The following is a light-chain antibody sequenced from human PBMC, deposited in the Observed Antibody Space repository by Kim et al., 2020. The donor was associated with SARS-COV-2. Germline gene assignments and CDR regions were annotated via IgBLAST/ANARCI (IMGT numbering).Light chain of an antibody. V-gene: IGLV4-69*01. CDR2: LNSDGSH. CDR1: SGNSSDA. J-gene: IGLJ3*02. CDR3: QTWGTGIRV. Sequence: ASVKLTSTLSSGNSSDAIAWHQQQPEKGPRYLMKLNSDGSHSKGDGIPDRFSGSSSGAERYLTISSLQSEDEADYYCQTWGTGIRVFGGGTQLTVL.